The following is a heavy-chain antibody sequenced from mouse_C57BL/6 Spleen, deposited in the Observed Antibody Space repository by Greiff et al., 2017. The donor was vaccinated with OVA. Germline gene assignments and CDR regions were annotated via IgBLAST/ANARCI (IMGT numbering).Heavy chain of an antibody. CDR2: IHPSASDT. J-gene: IGHJ2*01. CDR3: ARDYDGCCHVDY. V-gene: IGHV1-74*01. D-gene: IGHD2-3*01. Sequence: QVQLQQPGAELVKPGASVKVSCKASGYTFTSYWMHWVKQRPGHGLEWIGRIHPSASDTNYNQKFKGKATLTVDKSSSTAYMQLSSLTSEDSAVYYCARDYDGCCHVDYWGQGTTLTVSS. CDR1: GYTFTSYW.